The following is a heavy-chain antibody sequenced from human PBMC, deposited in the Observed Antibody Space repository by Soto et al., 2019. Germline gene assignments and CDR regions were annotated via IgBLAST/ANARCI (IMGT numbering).Heavy chain of an antibody. J-gene: IGHJ4*02. CDR1: GFPFSSYA. Sequence: QVQLVESGGGVVQPGRSLRLSCAASGFPFSSYAMHWVRQAPGKGLEWVAVISYDGSNKYYADSVKGRFTISRDNSKNTLYLQMNSLRAEDTAVYYCARDPDYDFWGHFDYWGQGTLVTVSS. CDR3: ARDPDYDFWGHFDY. D-gene: IGHD3-3*01. CDR2: ISYDGSNK. V-gene: IGHV3-30-3*01.